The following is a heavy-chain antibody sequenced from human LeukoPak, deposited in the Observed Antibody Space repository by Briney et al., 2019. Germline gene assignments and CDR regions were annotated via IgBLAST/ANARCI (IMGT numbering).Heavy chain of an antibody. D-gene: IGHD3-3*01. CDR3: ARVTSPYVFDI. CDR2: ISSSGSTI. V-gene: IGHV3-48*01. J-gene: IGHJ3*02. Sequence: TGGSLRLSCAASGFTFSSYWMHWVRQAPGKGLEWVSYISSSGSTIYYADSVKGRFTMSRDNAKNSLYLQMNSLRAEDTAVYYCARVTSPYVFDIWGQGTMVTVSS. CDR1: GFTFSSYW.